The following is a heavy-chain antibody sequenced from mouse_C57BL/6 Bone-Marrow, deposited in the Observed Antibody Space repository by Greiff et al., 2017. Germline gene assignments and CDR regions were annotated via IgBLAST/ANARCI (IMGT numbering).Heavy chain of an antibody. D-gene: IGHD3-3*01. CDR2: IYPGNSDT. CDR3: TRGAGGLYAMDY. J-gene: IGHJ4*01. CDR1: GYTFTSYW. Sequence: VQLQQSGTVLARPGASVKMSCKTSGYTFTSYWMHWVKQRPGQGLEWIGAIYPGNSDTSYNQKFKGKAKLTAVTSASTAYMELSSLTNEDSAVYYCTRGAGGLYAMDYWGQGAPVTVSS. V-gene: IGHV1-5*01.